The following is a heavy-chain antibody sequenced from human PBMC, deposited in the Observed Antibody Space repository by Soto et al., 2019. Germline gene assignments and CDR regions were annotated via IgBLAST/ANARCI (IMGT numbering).Heavy chain of an antibody. Sequence: GGSLRLSCAASGFTFSNYAMTWVRQAPGKGLEWVSGISSRGGSSFYAGSVKGRFAISRDNSKNTLYLQMNSLRAEDTAVYYCALRFCSRSTCPPLNSYFYMDVWGKGTTVTVSS. CDR1: GFTFSNYA. J-gene: IGHJ6*03. V-gene: IGHV3-23*01. CDR2: ISSRGGSS. D-gene: IGHD2-2*01. CDR3: ALRFCSRSTCPPLNSYFYMDV.